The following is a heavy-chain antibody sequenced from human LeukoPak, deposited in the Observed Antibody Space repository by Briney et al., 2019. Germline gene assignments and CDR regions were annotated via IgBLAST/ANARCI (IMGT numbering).Heavy chain of an antibody. CDR3: ARQPPYSSTFDV. D-gene: IGHD2-21*01. Sequence: SETLSLTCTVSGASISSGSYYWSWIRQPAGKGLEWIGRIYTSGNTNYNPSLKSRVAISIDTSKNQFSLKLSSVTAADRAVYYCARQPPYSSTFDVWGQGTMVSVSS. V-gene: IGHV4-61*02. J-gene: IGHJ3*01. CDR2: IYTSGNT. CDR1: GASISSGSYY.